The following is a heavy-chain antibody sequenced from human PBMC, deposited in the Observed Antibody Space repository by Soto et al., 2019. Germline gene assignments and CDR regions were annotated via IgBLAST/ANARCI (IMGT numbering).Heavy chain of an antibody. D-gene: IGHD3-22*01. CDR1: GFTFRSYS. CDR3: ARDQYYYDSSGYHDRFDY. CDR2: ISSSSSTI. Sequence: EVQLVESGGGLVQPGGSLRLSCAASGFTFRSYSMNRVRQAPAKGLEWVSYISSSSSTIYYADSVKGRFTISRDNAKNSLYLQMNSLKDEDTAVYYCARDQYYYDSSGYHDRFDYWGQGTLVTVSS. J-gene: IGHJ4*02. V-gene: IGHV3-48*02.